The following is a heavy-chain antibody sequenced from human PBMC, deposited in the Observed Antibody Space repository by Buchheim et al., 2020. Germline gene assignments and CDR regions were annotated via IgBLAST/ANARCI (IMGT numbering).Heavy chain of an antibody. D-gene: IGHD3-22*01. CDR3: ARLTTYYYDSSGYFDY. Sequence: QVQLQESGPGLVKPSETLSLTCTVSGGSISSYYWSWIRQPPGKGLEWIGYIYYSGSTNYNPSLKSRATISVDTSKNQFSLKLSSVTAADTAVYYCARLTTYYYDSSGYFDYWGQGTL. CDR2: IYYSGST. CDR1: GGSISSYY. V-gene: IGHV4-59*08. J-gene: IGHJ4*02.